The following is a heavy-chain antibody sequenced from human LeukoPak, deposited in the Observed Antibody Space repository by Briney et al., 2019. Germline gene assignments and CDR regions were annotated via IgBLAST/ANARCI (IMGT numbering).Heavy chain of an antibody. J-gene: IGHJ3*02. V-gene: IGHV4-4*07. D-gene: IGHD3-22*01. CDR1: GGSISSYY. CDR3: ARVGQGYYDSSGYLSDAFDI. Sequence: SSETLSLTCTVSGGSISSYYWSWIRQPAGKGLEWIGRIYTSGSTNYNPSLKSRVTMSVDTSKNQFSLKLSSVTAADTAVYYCARVGQGYYDSSGYLSDAFDIWGQGTMVTVSS. CDR2: IYTSGST.